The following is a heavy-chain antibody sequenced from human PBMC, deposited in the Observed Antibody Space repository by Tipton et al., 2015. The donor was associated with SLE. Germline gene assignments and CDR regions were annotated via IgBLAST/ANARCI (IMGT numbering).Heavy chain of an antibody. CDR1: GYSIIGHY. CDR3: ARTLGAIAHTVYDAFDI. Sequence: TLSLTCTVSGYSIIGHYWNWIRQPPGKGLEWIGYIHYSRTTHDNPSLKSRVTMSVDMSKNQFSLRLTSVTAADTAVYYCARTLGAIAHTVYDAFDIWGQGKIVTVSS. V-gene: IGHV4-59*11. J-gene: IGHJ3*02. CDR2: IHYSRTT. D-gene: IGHD1-26*01.